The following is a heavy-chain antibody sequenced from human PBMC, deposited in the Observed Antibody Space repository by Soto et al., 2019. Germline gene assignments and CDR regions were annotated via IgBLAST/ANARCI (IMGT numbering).Heavy chain of an antibody. CDR3: ARDHRADYGDYVWFDP. V-gene: IGHV3-53*01. Sequence: EVQLVESGGGLIQPGGSLRLSCAASGFTVSSNYMSWVRQAPGKGLEWVSVIYSGGSTYYADSVKGRFTISRDNSKNTLYLQMNSLRAEDTAVYYCARDHRADYGDYVWFDPWGQGTLVTVSS. J-gene: IGHJ5*02. CDR2: IYSGGST. CDR1: GFTVSSNY. D-gene: IGHD4-17*01.